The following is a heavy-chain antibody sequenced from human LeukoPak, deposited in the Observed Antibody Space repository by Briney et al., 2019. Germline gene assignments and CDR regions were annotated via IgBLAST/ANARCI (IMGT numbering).Heavy chain of an antibody. J-gene: IGHJ3*02. V-gene: IGHV1-18*01. CDR2: ISPYNGNT. Sequence: ASVKVSCKASGYTFTSYGVSWVRQAPGQRLEWLGWISPYNGNTNYAQKVQGRVTMTTDTSPSTAYMELRSLISDDTAVYYCARKSYLRTIREDDALDIWGQGTKVTVSS. CDR1: GYTFTSYG. D-gene: IGHD1-26*01. CDR3: ARKSYLRTIREDDALDI.